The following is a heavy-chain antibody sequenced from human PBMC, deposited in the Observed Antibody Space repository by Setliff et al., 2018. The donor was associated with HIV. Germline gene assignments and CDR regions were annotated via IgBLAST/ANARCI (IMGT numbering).Heavy chain of an antibody. D-gene: IGHD6-19*01. CDR2: IYPGDSDS. V-gene: IGHV5-51*01. CDR1: GYTFTSYW. J-gene: IGHJ4*02. CDR3: VRQGAVAATPLGH. Sequence: PGESLKISCQGSGYTFTSYWIAWVRQMPGKGLEWMGIIYPGDSDSRYSPSFRGQVTVSVDKSNGTAYLQWHSLKASDTAMYYCVRQGAVAATPLGHWGQGTLVTVSS.